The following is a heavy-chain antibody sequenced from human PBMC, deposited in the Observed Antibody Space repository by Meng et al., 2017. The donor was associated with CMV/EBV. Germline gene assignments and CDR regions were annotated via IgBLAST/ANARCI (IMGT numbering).Heavy chain of an antibody. CDR3: AREGDNPFDY. CDR1: GGSISSGDYY. Sequence: QWQLNGAGPVLLNPSQTLSLTCTGSGGSISSGDYYWSWIRQPPGKGLEWIGYIYYSGSTYYNPSLKSRVTISVDTSKNQFSLKLSSVTAADTAVYYCAREGDNPFDYWGQGTLVTVSS. J-gene: IGHJ4*02. CDR2: IYYSGST. V-gene: IGHV4-30-4*08. D-gene: IGHD2-21*02.